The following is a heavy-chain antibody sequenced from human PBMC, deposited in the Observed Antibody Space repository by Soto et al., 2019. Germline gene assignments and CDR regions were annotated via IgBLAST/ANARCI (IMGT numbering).Heavy chain of an antibody. CDR3: AKDRATKTRHYYYGMDV. CDR1: GFTFSTYG. D-gene: IGHD2-2*01. V-gene: IGHV3-30*18. CDR2: ISYDEINE. J-gene: IGHJ6*02. Sequence: GGSLRLSCAASGFTFSTYGMHWVRQAPGKGLEWVAVISYDEINEYYADSVKGRFTISRDNSKNMLYLLMNSLRAEDTALYYCAKDRATKTRHYYYGMDVWGQGTTVTVSS.